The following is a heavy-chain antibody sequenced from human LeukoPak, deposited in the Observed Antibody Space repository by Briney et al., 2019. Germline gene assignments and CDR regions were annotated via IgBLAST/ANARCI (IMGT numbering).Heavy chain of an antibody. J-gene: IGHJ3*02. CDR1: GFTFSSYS. D-gene: IGHD5-24*01. CDR2: ISSSSSYI. Sequence: GGSLRLPCAASGFTFSSYSMNWVRQAPGKGLEWVSSISSSSSYIYYADSVKGRFTISRDNAKNSLYLQMNSLRAEDTAVYYCARDGYNWYAFDIWGQGTMVTVSS. V-gene: IGHV3-21*01. CDR3: ARDGYNWYAFDI.